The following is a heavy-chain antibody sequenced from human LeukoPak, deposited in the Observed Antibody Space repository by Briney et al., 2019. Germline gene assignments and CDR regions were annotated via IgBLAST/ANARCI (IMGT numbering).Heavy chain of an antibody. CDR2: ISWNSGSI. CDR1: GFTFSSYG. V-gene: IGHV3-9*01. J-gene: IGHJ6*02. CDR3: AYSPLAAGGMDV. D-gene: IGHD6-13*01. Sequence: GGSLRLSCAASGFTFSSYGMHWVRQAPGKGLEWVSGISWNSGSIGYADSVKGRFTISRDNAKNSLYLQMNSLRAEDTALYYWAYSPLAAGGMDVWGQGTTVTVSS.